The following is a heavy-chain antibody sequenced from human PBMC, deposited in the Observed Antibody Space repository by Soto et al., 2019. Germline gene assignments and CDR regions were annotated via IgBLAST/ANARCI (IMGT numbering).Heavy chain of an antibody. V-gene: IGHV4-4*02. CDR1: GGTVASSHW. CDR2: VYHTGDT. D-gene: IGHD2-21*02. CDR3: AREIVTAGGNNYFDP. J-gene: IGHJ5*02. Sequence: QVQLQESGPRLVKPSGSLSLTCGVSGGTVASSHWWSWVRQSPGGGLEWIGNVYHTGDTKFNPSLKSRVTISVDKSNNQFSLRMNSLTAADTAVYFCAREIVTAGGNNYFDPWGPGTLVTVSS.